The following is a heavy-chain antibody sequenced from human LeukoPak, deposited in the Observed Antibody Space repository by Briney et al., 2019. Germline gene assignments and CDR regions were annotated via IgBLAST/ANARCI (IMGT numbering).Heavy chain of an antibody. CDR2: MNPNSGNT. J-gene: IGHJ4*02. CDR1: GYTFTSYD. D-gene: IGHD3-9*01. V-gene: IGHV1-8*01. CDR3: AGALNYDILTGYSQGEDY. Sequence: ASVKVSCKASGYTFTSYDINWVRQATGQGLEWMGWMNPNSGNTGYAQKFQGRVTMTRNTSISTAYMELSSLRSEDTAVYYCAGALNYDILTGYSQGEDYWGQGTLVTVPS.